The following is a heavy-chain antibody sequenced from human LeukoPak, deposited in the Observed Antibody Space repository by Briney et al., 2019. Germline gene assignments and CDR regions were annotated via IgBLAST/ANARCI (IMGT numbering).Heavy chain of an antibody. J-gene: IGHJ3*02. D-gene: IGHD3-10*01. CDR2: ISSSGSTI. CDR1: GFTFRDYY. V-gene: IGHV3-11*01. Sequence: PGGSLRLSCAASGFTFRDYYMRWIRRAPGEGLEWVSYISSSGSTIYYADSVEGRFTISRDNAKNSLYLQMNSLRAEDTAVYYCAREALGLWFGEFDAFDIWGQGTMVTVSS. CDR3: AREALGLWFGEFDAFDI.